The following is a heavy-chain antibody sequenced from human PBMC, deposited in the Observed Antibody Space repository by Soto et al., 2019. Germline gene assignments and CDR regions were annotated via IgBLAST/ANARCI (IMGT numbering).Heavy chain of an antibody. CDR2: INPSGGST. CDR3: ARELGYCSSTSCNYGMDV. V-gene: IGHV1-46*01. D-gene: IGHD2-2*01. Sequence: ASVKVSCKESGYTLTSYYMHWVRQAPGQGLEWMGIINPSGGSTSYAQKFQGRVTMTRDTSTSTVYMELSSLRSEDTAVYYCARELGYCSSTSCNYGMDVWGQGTTVTVSS. J-gene: IGHJ6*02. CDR1: GYTLTSYY.